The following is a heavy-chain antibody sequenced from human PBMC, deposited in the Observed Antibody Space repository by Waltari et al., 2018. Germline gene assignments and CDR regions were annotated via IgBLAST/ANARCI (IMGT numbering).Heavy chain of an antibody. CDR3: AKDAFGNTYLDF. J-gene: IGHJ4*02. CDR1: GFPSSNLG. CDR2: IWFDGMDK. Sequence: QVNLVESGGGVVQPGGSLRLSCAPSGFPSSNLGMHWGRQAPGKGLEWVALIWFDGMDKFYADSVRGRFTISRDNSARTLYLDMDSLRLDDTAMYYCAKDAFGNTYLDFWGQGTLVTVSS. V-gene: IGHV3-30*02. D-gene: IGHD2-2*02.